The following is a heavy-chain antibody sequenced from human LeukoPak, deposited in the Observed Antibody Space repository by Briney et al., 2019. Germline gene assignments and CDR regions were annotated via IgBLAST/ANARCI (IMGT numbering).Heavy chain of an antibody. D-gene: IGHD2-15*01. CDR2: INHSGST. J-gene: IGHJ5*02. CDR3: ARGGVVVVAATGNWFDP. V-gene: IGHV4-34*01. CDR1: GGSFSGYY. Sequence: SETLSLTCAVYGGSFSGYYWSWIRQPPGKGPEWIGEINHSGSTNYNPSLKSRVTISVDTSKNQFSLKLSSVTAADTAVYYCARGGVVVVAATGNWFDPWGQGTLVTVSS.